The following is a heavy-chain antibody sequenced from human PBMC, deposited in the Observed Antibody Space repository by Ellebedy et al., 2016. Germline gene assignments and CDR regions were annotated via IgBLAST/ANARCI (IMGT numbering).Heavy chain of an antibody. D-gene: IGHD3-22*01. V-gene: IGHV3-30-3*01. CDR2: ISYDGSNK. J-gene: IGHJ4*02. CDR3: AKDSSYDSSGYYIDY. CDR1: GFTFSSYA. Sequence: GESLKISXAASGFTFSSYAMHWVRQAPGKGLEWVAVISYDGSNKYYADSVKGRFTISRDNTKNTLYLQMNSLRAEDTAVYYCAKDSSYDSSGYYIDYWGQGTLVTVSS.